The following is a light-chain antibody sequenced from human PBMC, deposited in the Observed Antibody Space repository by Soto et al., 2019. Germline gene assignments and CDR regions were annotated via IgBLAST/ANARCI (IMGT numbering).Light chain of an antibody. CDR2: GAS. J-gene: IGKJ4*01. CDR1: QSVNIY. CDR3: QQYSSSPLT. Sequence: EGVLTQSPATLSLSPGERATLSCRASQSVNIYLAWYQQKPGQAPRLLIYGASTRATGIPARFSGSGSGTDFTLTISRLEPEDFAVYYCQQYSSSPLTFGGGTKVDIK. V-gene: IGKV3-20*01.